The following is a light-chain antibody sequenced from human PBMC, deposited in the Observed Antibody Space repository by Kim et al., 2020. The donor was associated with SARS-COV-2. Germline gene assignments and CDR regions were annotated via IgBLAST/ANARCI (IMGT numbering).Light chain of an antibody. V-gene: IGLV2-14*01. Sequence: QSSLTQPASVSGSPGQSITISCTGTISDVGGYNYVSWYQQHPGKAPKLMIYDVSKRPSGVSNRFSGSKSGNTASLTISGLQAEDEADYYCSSYTSSNSYVFGTGTKVTVL. CDR1: ISDVGGYNY. CDR3: SSYTSSNSYV. J-gene: IGLJ1*01. CDR2: DVS.